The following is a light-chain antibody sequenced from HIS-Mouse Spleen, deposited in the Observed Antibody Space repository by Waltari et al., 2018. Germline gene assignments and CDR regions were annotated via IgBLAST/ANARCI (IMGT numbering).Light chain of an antibody. CDR1: QGISSY. V-gene: IGKV1-8*01. Sequence: AIRMTQSPSSLSASTGDRVTITCRASQGISSYLAWYQQKPGKAPKRLIYAASTLQSGVPSRFSGSGSGTDVTLTISCLQSEDFATYYCQQYYSYPPWTFGQGTKVEIK. J-gene: IGKJ1*01. CDR3: QQYYSYPPWT. CDR2: AAS.